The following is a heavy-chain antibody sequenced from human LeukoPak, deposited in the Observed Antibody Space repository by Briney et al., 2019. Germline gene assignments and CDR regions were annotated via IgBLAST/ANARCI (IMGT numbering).Heavy chain of an antibody. D-gene: IGHD3-9*01. CDR1: GASISGSRYY. CDR2: IYYTGPT. J-gene: IGHJ4*02. V-gene: IGHV4-39*07. Sequence: SETLSLTCTVSGASISGSRYYWGWIRQPPGKGLEWIGNIYYTGPTYYNASLESRVTISLDTSKNQFSLKLSSVTAADTAVYYCAREVSDYDILTGWIDYWGQGTLVSVSS. CDR3: AREVSDYDILTGWIDY.